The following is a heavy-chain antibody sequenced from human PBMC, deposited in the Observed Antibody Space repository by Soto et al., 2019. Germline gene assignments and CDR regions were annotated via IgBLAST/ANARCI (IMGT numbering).Heavy chain of an antibody. CDR3: ASSYGSGYRAFDY. V-gene: IGHV1-69*02. CDR2: INPILSMS. CDR1: GDTFTFYS. J-gene: IGHJ4*02. Sequence: QVQLVQSGAEVKKPGSSVTVSCKASGDTFTFYSINWVRQAPGLGLEWMGRINPILSMSNYAQRFQGRVTMTADKSTSTACMELSSLRSEDTAMYYCASSYGSGYRAFDYWGQGALVTVSS. D-gene: IGHD3-10*01.